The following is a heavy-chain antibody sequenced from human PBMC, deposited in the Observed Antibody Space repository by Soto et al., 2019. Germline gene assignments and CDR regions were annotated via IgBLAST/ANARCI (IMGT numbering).Heavy chain of an antibody. J-gene: IGHJ5*02. V-gene: IGHV4-31*03. CDR3: ARARRDVWFEP. CDR1: GGSISSGGYY. Sequence: QVKLQESGPGMAKPSQTLSLTCIVSGGSISSGGYYWSWIRQHPGKGLEWIGFIYYSGSTYYNPSLKSRVTISVDTSKNQFSLKLTSVTAADTAVYYCARARRDVWFEPWGQGTLVTVSS. CDR2: IYYSGST.